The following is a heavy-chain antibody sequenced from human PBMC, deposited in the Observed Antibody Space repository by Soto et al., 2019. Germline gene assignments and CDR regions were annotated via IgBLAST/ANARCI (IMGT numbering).Heavy chain of an antibody. CDR2: ISGSGGST. Sequence: EVQLLESGGGLVQPGGSLRLSCAASGFTFSSYAMSWVRQAPGKGLEWVSAISGSGGSTYYADSVKGRFTISRDNSKNTLYLQMNSLRAEDKAVYYCAAHLDDDFWSGYYYYYYGMDVWGQGTTVTVSS. D-gene: IGHD3-3*01. CDR3: AAHLDDDFWSGYYYYYYGMDV. V-gene: IGHV3-23*01. CDR1: GFTFSSYA. J-gene: IGHJ6*02.